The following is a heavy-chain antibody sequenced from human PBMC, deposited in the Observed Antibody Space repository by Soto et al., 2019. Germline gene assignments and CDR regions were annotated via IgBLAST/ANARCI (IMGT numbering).Heavy chain of an antibody. J-gene: IGHJ6*02. V-gene: IGHV1-69*01. Sequence: QVQLVQSGAEVRKPGSSVRVACKDSGDKFLTYAINWVRQVPGQVLEWLGGILTFFGAAMYAKKFQGRVTITADESATTAYMELSSPRSEDTAVYYCARGGKERFRGSGMDVWGQGTTVTVSS. CDR3: ARGGKERFRGSGMDV. CDR2: ILTFFGAA. CDR1: GDKFLTYA. D-gene: IGHD1-1*01.